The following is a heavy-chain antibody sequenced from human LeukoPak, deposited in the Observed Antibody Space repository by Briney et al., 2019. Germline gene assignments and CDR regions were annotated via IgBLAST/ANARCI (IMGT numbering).Heavy chain of an antibody. D-gene: IGHD5-24*01. J-gene: IGHJ4*02. V-gene: IGHV4-59*01. Sequence: SETLSLTCTVSPGSISSYYWSWIRQPPGKGLEWIGYIYYSGSTNYNPSLKSRVTISVDTSKNQFSLKLSSVTAADTAVYYCARNRRDGYNYYFDYWGQGTLVTVSS. CDR2: IYYSGST. CDR3: ARNRRDGYNYYFDY. CDR1: PGSISSYY.